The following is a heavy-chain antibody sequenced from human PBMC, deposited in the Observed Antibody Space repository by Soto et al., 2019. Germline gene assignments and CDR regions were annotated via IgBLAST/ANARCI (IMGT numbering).Heavy chain of an antibody. D-gene: IGHD5-18*01. Sequence: SGGSLRLSCAASGFTFSSYGMHWVRQAPGKGLEWVAVIWYDGSNKYYADSVKGRFTISRDNSKNTLYLQMNSLRAEDTAVYYCARVISMDLLLHTAPGYWGQGTLVTVSS. J-gene: IGHJ4*02. CDR2: IWYDGSNK. CDR3: ARVISMDLLLHTAPGY. V-gene: IGHV3-33*01. CDR1: GFTFSSYG.